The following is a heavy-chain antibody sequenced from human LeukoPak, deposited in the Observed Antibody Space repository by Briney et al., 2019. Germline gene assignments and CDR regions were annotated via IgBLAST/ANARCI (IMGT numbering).Heavy chain of an antibody. CDR1: GGTFSSYA. V-gene: IGHV1-69*13. J-gene: IGHJ6*04. Sequence: GVSVKVSCKASGGTFSSYAIRWVGQAAGQELEWMGGIIPLLGTAKYAQKFQGRVTITANESTSTAYMELSSLRSGDTAVYYCASKLAVDYYYYGMDVWGKGTTVTVSS. CDR3: ASKLAVDYYYYGMDV. D-gene: IGHD6-19*01. CDR2: IIPLLGTA.